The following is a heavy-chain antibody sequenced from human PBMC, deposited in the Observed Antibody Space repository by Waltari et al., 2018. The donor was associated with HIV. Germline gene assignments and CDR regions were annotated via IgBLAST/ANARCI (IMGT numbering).Heavy chain of an antibody. D-gene: IGHD6-19*01. CDR1: GYSISSGYY. J-gene: IGHJ5*02. Sequence: QVQLQESGPGLVKPSETLSLTCTVSGYSISSGYYWGWIRQPPGKGLEWIGSIYHSGSTYYNPSLKSRVTISVDTSKNQFSLKLSSVTAADTAVYYCARLAKQWLTRRWFDPWGQGTLVTVSS. CDR2: IYHSGST. V-gene: IGHV4-38-2*02. CDR3: ARLAKQWLTRRWFDP.